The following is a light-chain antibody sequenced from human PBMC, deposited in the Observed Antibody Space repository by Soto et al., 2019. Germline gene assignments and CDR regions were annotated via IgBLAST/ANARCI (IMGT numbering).Light chain of an antibody. Sequence: QSVLTQPPSVSAAPGQKVTISCSGSSSNIGNNYVSWYQQLPGTAPKLLIYDNNKRPSGIPDRFSGSKSGTSATLGITGLQTGDEADYYCGTWDSSLALYVFGTGTQLTVL. CDR1: SSNIGNNY. CDR3: GTWDSSLALYV. V-gene: IGLV1-51*01. J-gene: IGLJ1*01. CDR2: DNN.